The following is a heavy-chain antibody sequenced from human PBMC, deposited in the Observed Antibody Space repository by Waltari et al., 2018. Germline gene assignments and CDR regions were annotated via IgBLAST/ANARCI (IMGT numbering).Heavy chain of an antibody. CDR3: ARDLAYGLDV. D-gene: IGHD3-16*01. V-gene: IGHV3-33*01. CDR1: GFSLGSFG. Sequence: QVQLVESGGRLVQPGMSLRLSCVASGFSLGSFGMHWARQAPGKGLGWVAVSWFEDTRRFNGQAVKGRFTISRDNSKNTLCLEMSSVRAEDTAVYYCARDLAYGLDVWGQGTPVTVSS. J-gene: IGHJ6*02. CDR2: SWFEDTRR.